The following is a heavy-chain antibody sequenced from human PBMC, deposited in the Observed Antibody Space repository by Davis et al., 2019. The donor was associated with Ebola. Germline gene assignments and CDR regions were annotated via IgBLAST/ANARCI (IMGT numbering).Heavy chain of an antibody. CDR3: AKDLAVAGTGAFDI. V-gene: IGHV3-74*01. D-gene: IGHD6-19*01. CDR2: INSDGSST. Sequence: PGGSLRLSCAASGFTFSSYWMHWVRQAPGKGLVWVSRINSDGSSTSYADSVKGRFTISRDNSKNTLYLQMNSLRAEDTAVYYCAKDLAVAGTGAFDIWGQGTMVTVSS. CDR1: GFTFSSYW. J-gene: IGHJ3*02.